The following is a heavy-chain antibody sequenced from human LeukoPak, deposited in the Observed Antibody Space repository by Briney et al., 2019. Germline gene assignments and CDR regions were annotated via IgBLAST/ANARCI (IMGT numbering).Heavy chain of an antibody. D-gene: IGHD1-14*01. V-gene: IGHV3-7*01. CDR2: IKPDGSEK. Sequence: GGSLRLSCAASGFTFSRYWMSWVRQAPGKGLECVANIKPDGSEKYYVDSVKGRFTISRGNAKNSLYLQMNSLRAEDTAVYYCARRNSATDYWGQGTLVTVSS. CDR3: ARRNSATDY. J-gene: IGHJ4*02. CDR1: GFTFSRYW.